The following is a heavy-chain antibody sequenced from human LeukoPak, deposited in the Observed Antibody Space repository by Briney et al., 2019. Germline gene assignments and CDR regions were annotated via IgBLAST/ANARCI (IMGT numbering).Heavy chain of an antibody. Sequence: ASVKVSCKVSGYTLTELSMHWVRQAPGKGLEWMGGFDPVDGETIYAQKFQGRVTMTEDTSTDTTYMELSSLTSEDTAVYYCASLNDRFSDWYFDLWGRGTLVTVSS. J-gene: IGHJ2*01. CDR2: FDPVDGET. CDR1: GYTLTELS. V-gene: IGHV1-24*01. D-gene: IGHD3-3*01. CDR3: ASLNDRFSDWYFDL.